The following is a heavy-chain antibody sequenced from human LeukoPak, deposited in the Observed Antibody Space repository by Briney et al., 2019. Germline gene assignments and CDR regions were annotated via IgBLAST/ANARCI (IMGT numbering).Heavy chain of an antibody. CDR2: IYHSGST. Sequence: SETLSLTCAVSGYSISSGYYRGWIRQPPGKGLEWIGSIYHSGSTYYNPSLKSRVTISVDTSKNQFSLKLSSVTAADTAVYYCARSLVVIATNWFDPWGQGTLVTVSS. V-gene: IGHV4-38-2*01. CDR3: ARSLVVIATNWFDP. D-gene: IGHD2-21*01. J-gene: IGHJ5*02. CDR1: GYSISSGYY.